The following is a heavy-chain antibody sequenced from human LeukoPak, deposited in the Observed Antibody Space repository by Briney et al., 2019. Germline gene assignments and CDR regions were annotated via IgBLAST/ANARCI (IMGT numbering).Heavy chain of an antibody. J-gene: IGHJ6*02. D-gene: IGHD5-18*01. CDR2: IWYDGSNK. CDR1: GFTFSSYG. CDR3: ARDEGYSYGYYYYYGMDV. Sequence: GGSLRLSCAASGFTFSSYGMHWVRQAPGKGLEWVVVIWYDGSNKYYADSVKGRFTISRDNSKNTLYLQMNSLRAEDTAVYYCARDEGYSYGYYYYYGMDVWGQGTTVTVSS. V-gene: IGHV3-33*01.